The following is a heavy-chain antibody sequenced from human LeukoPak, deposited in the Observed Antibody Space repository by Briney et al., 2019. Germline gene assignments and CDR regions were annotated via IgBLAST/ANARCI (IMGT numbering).Heavy chain of an antibody. D-gene: IGHD5-12*01. CDR1: GFTFGDYA. J-gene: IGHJ4*02. V-gene: IGHV3-49*03. Sequence: LRLSCTASGFTFGDYAMSWFRQAPWKGLEWVGFIRSKAYGGTTEYAASVKGRFTISRDDSKSIAYLQMNSLKTEDTAVYYCTRGIVATIFYFDYWGQGTLVTVSS. CDR2: IRSKAYGGTT. CDR3: TRGIVATIFYFDY.